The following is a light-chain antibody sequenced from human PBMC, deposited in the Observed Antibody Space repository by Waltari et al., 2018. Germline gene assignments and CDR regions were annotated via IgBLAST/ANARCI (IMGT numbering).Light chain of an antibody. CDR2: AVS. CDR1: HAVSNS. CDR3: QHYNFFPWA. Sequence: DIEMTQSPSSLSASVGDRVTISCRATHAVSNSLAWFQQRPGKAPKSLIYAVSTLQRGVPSRFSGSGSGTIFTLTINGLQPEDVATYYCQHYNFFPWAFGQWTKVEI. V-gene: IGKV1-16*01. J-gene: IGKJ1*01.